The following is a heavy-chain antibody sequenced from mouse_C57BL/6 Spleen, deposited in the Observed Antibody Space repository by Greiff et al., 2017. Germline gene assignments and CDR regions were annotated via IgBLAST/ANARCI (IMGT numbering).Heavy chain of an antibody. CDR1: GFTFSSYG. J-gene: IGHJ4*01. D-gene: IGHD2-5*01. CDR3: ARSNSNYEMDY. V-gene: IGHV5-6*01. Sequence: EVNVVESGGDLVKPGGSLKLSCAASGFTFSSYGMSWVRQTPDKRLEWVATISSGGSYTYYPDSVKGRFTISRDNAKNTLYLQMSSLKSEDTAMYYCARSNSNYEMDYWGQGTSVTVSS. CDR2: ISSGGSYT.